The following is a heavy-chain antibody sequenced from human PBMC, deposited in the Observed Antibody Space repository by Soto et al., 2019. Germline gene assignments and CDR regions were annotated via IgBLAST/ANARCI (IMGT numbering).Heavy chain of an antibody. CDR1: RITFSTYA. D-gene: IGHD4-17*01. CDR2: IGTNGADK. CDR3: AADYLRHNSLNGYYYSYGMDV. J-gene: IGHJ6*02. Sequence: EVQLLESGGGFVQPGGSLRLSCAASRITFSTYAMSWVRRAPGKGLEWVSTIGTNGADKQYADFVKGRFTVSRDRSDGTLSLQMNSLRAEDTAVYYCAADYLRHNSLNGYYYSYGMDVWGQGTTVTVSS. V-gene: IGHV3-23*01.